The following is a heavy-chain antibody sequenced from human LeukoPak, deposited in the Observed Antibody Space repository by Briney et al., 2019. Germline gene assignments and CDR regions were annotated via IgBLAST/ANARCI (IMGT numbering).Heavy chain of an antibody. CDR1: GYTLTELS. CDR3: ATEPADHTRHED. Sequence: GASVKVSCKVSGYTLTELSMHWVRQAPGEGLEWMGGFDPEDGETIYAQKFQGRVTMTEDTSTDTAYMELSSLRSEDTAVYYCATEPADHTRHEDWGQGTLVTVSS. V-gene: IGHV1-24*01. D-gene: IGHD2-2*01. CDR2: FDPEDGET. J-gene: IGHJ4*02.